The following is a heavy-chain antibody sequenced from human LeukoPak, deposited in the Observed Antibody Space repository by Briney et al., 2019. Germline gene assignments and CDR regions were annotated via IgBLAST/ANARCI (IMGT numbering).Heavy chain of an antibody. CDR2: ISYDGSNK. Sequence: PGGSLRLSCAASGFTFSSYAMHWVRQAPGKGLEWVAVISYDGSNKYYADSVKGRFTISRDNSKNTLYLQMNSLRAEDTAVYYCAREGMLERFDPWGQGTLVTVSS. CDR1: GFTFSSYA. CDR3: AREGMLERFDP. V-gene: IGHV3-30-3*01. J-gene: IGHJ5*02. D-gene: IGHD2-8*01.